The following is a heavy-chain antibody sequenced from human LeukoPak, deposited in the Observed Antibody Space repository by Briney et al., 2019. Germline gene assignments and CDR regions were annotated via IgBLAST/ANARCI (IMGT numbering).Heavy chain of an antibody. CDR1: GYTFTSYD. D-gene: IGHD2-8*01. CDR2: ISAYNDGNT. J-gene: IGHJ4*02. Sequence: GASVKVSCKASGYTFTSYDINWVRQATGQGLEWMGWISAYNDGNTNYAQRFQGRVTMTTDTSTSTAYMELRSLRSDDTAVYYCAKDARGYCSKGACYSIDYWGQGTLVTVSS. CDR3: AKDARGYCSKGACYSIDY. V-gene: IGHV1-18*01.